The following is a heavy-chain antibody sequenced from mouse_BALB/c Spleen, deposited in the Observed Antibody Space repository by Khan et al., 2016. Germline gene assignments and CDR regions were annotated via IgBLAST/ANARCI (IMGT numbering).Heavy chain of an antibody. J-gene: IGHJ2*01. CDR1: GYTFTSYW. D-gene: IGHD2-9*01. CDR2: IYPGDGDT. Sequence: QVQLQQSGAELARPGASVKLSCKASGYTFTSYWMQWVKQRPGQGLEWIGAIYPGDGDTRYTQKFKGKATLTADKSSSTAYMQLISLASEDSAVYYCARGNSYYAYDYWGQGTTLTVSS. CDR3: ARGNSYYAYDY. V-gene: IGHV1-87*01.